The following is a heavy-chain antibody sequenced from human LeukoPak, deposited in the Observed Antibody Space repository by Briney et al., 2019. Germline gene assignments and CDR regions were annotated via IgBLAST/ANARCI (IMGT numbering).Heavy chain of an antibody. CDR3: ARDGQGVTGTTDFDY. Sequence: ASVKVSCKASGYTFTSHAMHWVRQAPGQRLEWMGWINAGNGNTKYSQKFQGRVTITRDTSASTAYMELSSLRSEDTAVYYCARDGQGVTGTTDFDYWGQGTLVTVSS. D-gene: IGHD1-7*01. CDR1: GYTFTSHA. V-gene: IGHV1-3*01. CDR2: INAGNGNT. J-gene: IGHJ4*02.